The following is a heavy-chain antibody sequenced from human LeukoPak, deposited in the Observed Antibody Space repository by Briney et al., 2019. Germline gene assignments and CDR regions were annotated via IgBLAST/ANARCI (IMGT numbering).Heavy chain of an antibody. CDR1: GGSISSYY. CDR2: IYYSGST. CDR3: ARGIRYFDWLLEDNWFDP. D-gene: IGHD3-9*01. J-gene: IGHJ5*02. Sequence: SETLSLTCTVSGGSISSYYWSWIRQPPGKGLEWIGYIYYSGSTNYNPSLKSRVTISVDTSKNQFSLKLSSVTAADTAVYYCARGIRYFDWLLEDNWFDPWGQGTLVTVSS. V-gene: IGHV4-59*12.